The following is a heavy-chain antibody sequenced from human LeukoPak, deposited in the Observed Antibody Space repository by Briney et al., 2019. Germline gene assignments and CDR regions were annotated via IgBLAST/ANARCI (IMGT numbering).Heavy chain of an antibody. CDR1: GGSISSNTYY. CDR2: IYYSGTT. J-gene: IGHJ4*02. D-gene: IGHD6-19*01. Sequence: SETLSLTCTVSGGSISSNTYYWGWIRQPPGKGLEWIGNIYYSGTTYYNPSLKSRVTISVDTSKNQFSLKLSSVTAADTAVYYCARTLAGQSKGWFTFFDNWGQGTLVTVSS. CDR3: ARTLAGQSKGWFTFFDN. V-gene: IGHV4-39*07.